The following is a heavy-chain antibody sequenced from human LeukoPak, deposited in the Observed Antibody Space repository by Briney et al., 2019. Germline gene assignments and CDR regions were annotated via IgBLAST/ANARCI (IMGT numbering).Heavy chain of an antibody. J-gene: IGHJ6*03. CDR2: ISNSSSHI. Sequence: GGSLILSCAASGFTFSSHSMNWVRQAPGKGVEWVSSISNSSSHIYYEDSVKGRFTISRDNAKNSLYLQMNSLRAEDTAVYYCARRIAVAGMVYYYYMDVWGKGTTVTVSS. V-gene: IGHV3-21*01. D-gene: IGHD6-19*01. CDR1: GFTFSSHS. CDR3: ARRIAVAGMVYYYYMDV.